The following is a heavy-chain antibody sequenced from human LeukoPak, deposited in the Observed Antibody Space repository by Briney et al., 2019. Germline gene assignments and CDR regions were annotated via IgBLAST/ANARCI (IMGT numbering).Heavy chain of an antibody. CDR1: GGSISSGSYY. CDR3: AREGHTLTTVGA. V-gene: IGHV4-61*09. D-gene: IGHD4-23*01. J-gene: IGHJ5*02. Sequence: SETLSLTCTVSGGSISSGSYYWSWIRQPAGKGLEWIGHIYTSGSTNYNPSLKSRVTISVDTSKNQFSLKLSSVTAADTAVYYCAREGHTLTTVGAWGQGTLVTVSS. CDR2: IYTSGST.